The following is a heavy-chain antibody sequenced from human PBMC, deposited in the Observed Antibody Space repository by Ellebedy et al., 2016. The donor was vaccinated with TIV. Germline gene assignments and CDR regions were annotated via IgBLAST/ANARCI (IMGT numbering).Heavy chain of an antibody. D-gene: IGHD6-19*01. CDR1: GFIFSSYG. CDR2: IRYDGTNK. CDR3: ATWKAGYFDY. V-gene: IGHV3-30*02. J-gene: IGHJ4*02. Sequence: GESLKIPCAASGFIFSSYGMHWVRQAPRKGLEWVAFIRYDGTNKFNADSVKGRFIISRDNSKNTLYLQMNSLRAEDTAVYFCATWKAGYFDYWGQGTLVTVSS.